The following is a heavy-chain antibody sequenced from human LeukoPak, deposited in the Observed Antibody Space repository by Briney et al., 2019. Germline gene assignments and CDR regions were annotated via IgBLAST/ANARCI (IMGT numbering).Heavy chain of an antibody. CDR3: AREPSGTIGMDA. J-gene: IGHJ6*02. D-gene: IGHD3-10*01. CDR1: GYTFTSYD. Sequence: GASVTVSCKASGYTFTSYDINWVRQATGQGLEWVGWMNPNSGNTGYAQKLQGRVTMTRNTSISTAYMELSSLRSEDTAVYYCAREPSGTIGMDAWGQGTTVTVSS. V-gene: IGHV1-8*01. CDR2: MNPNSGNT.